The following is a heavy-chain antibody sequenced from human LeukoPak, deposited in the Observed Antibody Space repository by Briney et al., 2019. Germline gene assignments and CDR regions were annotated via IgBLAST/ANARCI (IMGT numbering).Heavy chain of an antibody. D-gene: IGHD2-2*01. V-gene: IGHV3-7*01. J-gene: IGHJ6*03. Sequence: GGSLRLSCAASGFTFSSYAMSWARQAPGKGREWVANIKQDGSEKYYVDSVKGRFTISRDNAKNSLYLQMNSLRAEDTAVYYCARDIVVVPAAILGFGYYYYYMDVWGKGTTVTVSS. CDR2: IKQDGSEK. CDR1: GFTFSSYA. CDR3: ARDIVVVPAAILGFGYYYYYMDV.